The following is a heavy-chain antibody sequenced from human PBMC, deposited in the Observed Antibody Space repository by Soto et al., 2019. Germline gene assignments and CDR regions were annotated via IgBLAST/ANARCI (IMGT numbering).Heavy chain of an antibody. V-gene: IGHV1-18*04. Sequence: VASVKVSCKASGYTFTNYGISWVRQAPGQGLEWMTWISAYNGNTNYAQRFQGRVTMTTDTSTSTAYMELRSLRSDDTAVYYCARSTGDSLASWGKGTLVTVSS. CDR2: ISAYNGNT. CDR3: ARSTGDSLAS. CDR1: GYTFTNYG. J-gene: IGHJ5*02. D-gene: IGHD3-3*01.